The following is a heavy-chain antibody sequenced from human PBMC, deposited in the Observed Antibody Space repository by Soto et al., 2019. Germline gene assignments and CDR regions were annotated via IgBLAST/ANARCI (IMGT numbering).Heavy chain of an antibody. D-gene: IGHD3-22*01. CDR3: ARDQLYYNDISGRPLNAFDI. CDR2: IWYDGSNK. Sequence: GGSLRLSCAASGFTFSSYGMHWVRQAPGKGLEWVAVIWYDGSNKYYADSVKGRFTISRDNAKNSLYLQMNSLRAEDTAVYYCARDQLYYNDISGRPLNAFDIWGQGTMVTVSS. V-gene: IGHV3-33*01. J-gene: IGHJ3*02. CDR1: GFTFSSYG.